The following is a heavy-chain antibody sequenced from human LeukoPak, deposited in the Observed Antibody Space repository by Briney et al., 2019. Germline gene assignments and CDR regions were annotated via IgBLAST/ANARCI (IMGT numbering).Heavy chain of an antibody. V-gene: IGHV3-74*01. CDR1: GFTFSSYW. CDR3: AKTSSSWYNYFDY. J-gene: IGHJ4*02. CDR2: INTDGSYT. D-gene: IGHD6-13*01. Sequence: GGSLRLSCAASGFTFSSYWMHWVRQAPGKGLVWVSRINTDGSYTNYADSVKGRFTISRDNSKNTLYLQMNSLRAEDTAVYYCAKTSSSWYNYFDYWGQGTLVTVSS.